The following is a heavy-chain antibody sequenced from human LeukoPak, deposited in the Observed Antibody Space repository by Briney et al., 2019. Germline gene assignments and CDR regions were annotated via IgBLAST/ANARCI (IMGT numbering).Heavy chain of an antibody. CDR1: GGSISSGGYS. Sequence: SGTLSLTCAVSGGSISSGGYSWSWIRQPPGKGLEWIGYIYHSGSTYYNPSLKSRVTISVDRSKNQFSLKLSSVTAADTAAYYCARVLSRSNWFDPWGQGTLVTVSS. CDR3: ARVLSRSNWFDP. CDR2: IYHSGST. V-gene: IGHV4-30-2*01. D-gene: IGHD2-15*01. J-gene: IGHJ5*02.